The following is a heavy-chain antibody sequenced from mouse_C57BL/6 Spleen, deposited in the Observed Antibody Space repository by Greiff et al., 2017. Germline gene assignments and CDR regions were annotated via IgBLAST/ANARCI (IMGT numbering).Heavy chain of an antibody. J-gene: IGHJ2*01. CDR1: GYTFTDYN. CDR3: AREGNDGYGY. CDR2: INPNNGGT. Sequence: EVQGVESGPELVKPGASVKIPCKASGYTFTDYNMGWVKQSHGKSLEWIGDINPNNGGTIYNQKFKGKATLTVDKSSSTAYMELRSLTSEDTAVYYCAREGNDGYGYWGQGTTLTVSS. V-gene: IGHV1-18*01. D-gene: IGHD2-3*01.